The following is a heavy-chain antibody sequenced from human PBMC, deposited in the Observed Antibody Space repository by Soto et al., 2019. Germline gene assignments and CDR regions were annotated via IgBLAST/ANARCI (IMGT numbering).Heavy chain of an antibody. CDR2: IKSKTDGGTT. CDR3: ARIRSLESGGWYPSRDYYYGMDV. Sequence: PGGSLTLCCAASGLTFSNAWMNWVRQAPGKGLEWVGRIKSKTDGGTTDYAAPVKGRFTISRDDSKNTLYLQMNSLKTEDTAVYYCARIRSLESGGWYPSRDYYYGMDVWGQGTTVTVSS. J-gene: IGHJ6*02. CDR1: GLTFSNAW. D-gene: IGHD6-19*01. V-gene: IGHV3-15*07.